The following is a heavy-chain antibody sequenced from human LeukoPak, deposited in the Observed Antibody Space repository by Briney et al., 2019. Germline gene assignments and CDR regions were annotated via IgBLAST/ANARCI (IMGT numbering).Heavy chain of an antibody. D-gene: IGHD6-19*01. V-gene: IGHV1-2*02. CDR2: INPNSGGT. CDR3: ARVDSSGWYYFDY. CDR1: GCTFTGYY. J-gene: IGHJ4*02. Sequence: GASVKVSCKASGCTFTGYYMHWVRQAPGQGLEWMGWINPNSGGTNYAQKFQGRVTMTRDTSISTAYMELSRLRSDDTAVYYCARVDSSGWYYFDYWGQGTLVTVSS.